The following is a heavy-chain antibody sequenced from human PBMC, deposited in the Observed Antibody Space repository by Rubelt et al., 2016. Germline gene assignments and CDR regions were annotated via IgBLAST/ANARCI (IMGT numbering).Heavy chain of an antibody. CDR2: INHSGGT. CDR1: GGSFSGYY. J-gene: IGHJ4*02. V-gene: IGHV4-34*01. Sequence: QVQLQQWGAGLLKPSETLSLTCAVYGGSFSGYYWSWIRQPPGKGLEWIGEINHSGGTNYNPSLKSRVTVSVDASKNQFSLKLSSVAAEDTAVYYCARGKEGLGVTMMDYWGQGTLVTVSS. CDR3: ARGKEGLGVTMMDY. D-gene: IGHD3-22*01.